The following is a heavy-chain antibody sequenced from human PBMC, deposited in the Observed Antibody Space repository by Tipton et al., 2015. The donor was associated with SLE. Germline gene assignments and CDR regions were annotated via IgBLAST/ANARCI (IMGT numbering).Heavy chain of an antibody. Sequence: SLRLSCGASTFSLSSYNMNWFRQAPGKGLEWVSVISGGGDSTSYADSVRGRFTVSRDNSKNTLYLQMDSLRGDDTAVYYCVPRQVDFDHWGQGTLVSVSS. CDR3: VPRQVDFDH. CDR2: ISGGGDST. V-gene: IGHV3-23*01. CDR1: TFSLSSYN. J-gene: IGHJ4*02. D-gene: IGHD2-15*01.